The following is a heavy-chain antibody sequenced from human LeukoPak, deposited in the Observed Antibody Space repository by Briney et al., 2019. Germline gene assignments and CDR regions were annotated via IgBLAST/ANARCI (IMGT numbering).Heavy chain of an antibody. D-gene: IGHD3-22*01. J-gene: IGHJ4*02. V-gene: IGHV4-34*01. CDR1: GGSFSGYY. CDR2: INHSGST. Sequence: KPSETLSLTCAVYGGSFSGYYWSWIRQPPGKGLEWIGEINHSGSTNYNPSLKSRVTISVDTSKNQFSLKLSSVTAADTAVYYCARGYYYDSSGYYLYWGQGTLVTVSS. CDR3: ARGYYYDSSGYYLY.